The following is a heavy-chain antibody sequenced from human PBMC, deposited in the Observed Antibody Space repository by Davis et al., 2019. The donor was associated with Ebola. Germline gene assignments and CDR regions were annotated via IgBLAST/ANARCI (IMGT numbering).Heavy chain of an antibody. J-gene: IGHJ5*02. CDR3: ARGLYSSSWIGGWFDP. D-gene: IGHD6-13*01. Sequence: AASVKVSCKASGYTFTSYGITWVRQAPGQGLEWMGWINPHNGNTNYAQNVQGRVTMTRDTSISTAYMELSRLRSDDTAVYYCARGLYSSSWIGGWFDPWGQGTLVTVSS. CDR1: GYTFTSYG. CDR2: INPHNGNT. V-gene: IGHV1-18*04.